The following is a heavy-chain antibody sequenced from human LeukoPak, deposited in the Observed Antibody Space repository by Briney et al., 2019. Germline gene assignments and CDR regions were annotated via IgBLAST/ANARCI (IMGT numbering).Heavy chain of an antibody. CDR2: IYYNGNT. J-gene: IGHJ6*02. Sequence: SDTLSLTCSVSDGSINSYYWNWIRRPPGKGLEWIGYIYYNGNTNYSPSFKSRVTMSVDTSKNLFSLKVSSVTAADTSVYYCARGRSTYSGMAVWAQGPTAPV. CDR3: ARGRSTYSGMAV. D-gene: IGHD1-26*01. CDR1: DGSINSYY. V-gene: IGHV4-59*01.